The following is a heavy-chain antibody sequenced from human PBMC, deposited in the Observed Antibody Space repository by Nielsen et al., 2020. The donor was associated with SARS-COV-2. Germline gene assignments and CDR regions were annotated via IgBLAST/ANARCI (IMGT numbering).Heavy chain of an antibody. Sequence: ASVKVSCKASGYTFTSYGISWVRQAPGQGLEWMGWISAYNGNTNYAQKLQGRVTMTTDTSTSTAYMELRSLRSEDTAVYYCARDLGISPPNWYFDLWGRGTLVTVSS. J-gene: IGHJ2*01. CDR2: ISAYNGNT. CDR1: GYTFTSYG. CDR3: ARDLGISPPNWYFDL. D-gene: IGHD6-13*01. V-gene: IGHV1-18*01.